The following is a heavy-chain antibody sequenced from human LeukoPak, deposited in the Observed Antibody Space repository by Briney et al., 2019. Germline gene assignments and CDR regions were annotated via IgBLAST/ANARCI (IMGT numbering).Heavy chain of an antibody. V-gene: IGHV3-74*01. CDR3: ARGADTGYSSDS. CDR2: INSDARST. CDR1: GFTFSTYW. D-gene: IGHD6-19*01. J-gene: IGHJ5*02. Sequence: GGSLRLSCAASGFTFSTYWMHWVRQVPGKGLVWVSRINSDARSTSYADSVKGRFTISRDNAKNTLYLQMNSLRAEDTAVYYCARGADTGYSSDSWGQGTLVTVSS.